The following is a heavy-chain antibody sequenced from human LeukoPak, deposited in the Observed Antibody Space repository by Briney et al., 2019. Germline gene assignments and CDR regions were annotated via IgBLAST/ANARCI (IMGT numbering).Heavy chain of an antibody. CDR2: IGWNGGGI. Sequence: GGSLRLSCAASGFSFYDYAMHWVRQAPGKGLEWVSGIGWNGGGIVYADSVKGRFTISRDNAKNTLYLQMNSLRAEDTAVYYCARSIVHGNDYWGQGTLVTVSS. J-gene: IGHJ4*02. V-gene: IGHV3-9*01. CDR1: GFSFYDYA. CDR3: ARSIVHGNDY. D-gene: IGHD1-1*01.